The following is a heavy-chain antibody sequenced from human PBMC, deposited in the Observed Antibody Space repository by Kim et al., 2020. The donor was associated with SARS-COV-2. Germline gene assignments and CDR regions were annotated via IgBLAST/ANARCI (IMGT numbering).Heavy chain of an antibody. V-gene: IGHV3-23*01. CDR3: AHSGEQWLVPRDYMDV. Sequence: GGSLRLSCAASGFTFSSYAMSWVRQAPGKGLEWVSAISGSGGSTYYADSVKGRFTISRDNSKNTLYLQMNSLRAEDTAVYYCAHSGEQWLVPRDYMDVWGKGTTVTVSS. CDR1: GFTFSSYA. D-gene: IGHD6-19*01. CDR2: ISGSGGST. J-gene: IGHJ6*03.